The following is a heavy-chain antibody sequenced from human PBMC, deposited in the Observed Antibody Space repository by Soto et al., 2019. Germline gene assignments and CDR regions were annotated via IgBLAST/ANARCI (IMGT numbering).Heavy chain of an antibody. Sequence: ASVKVSCKASGYTFTSYYMHWVRQAPGQGLEWMGIINPSGGSTSYAQKFQGRVTMTRDTSTSTVYMELSSLRSEDTAVYYCARVYCSGDNCFQQYDYWGQGTLVTVS. CDR2: INPSGGST. D-gene: IGHD2-15*01. CDR1: GYTFTSYY. J-gene: IGHJ4*02. V-gene: IGHV1-46*03. CDR3: ARVYCSGDNCFQQYDY.